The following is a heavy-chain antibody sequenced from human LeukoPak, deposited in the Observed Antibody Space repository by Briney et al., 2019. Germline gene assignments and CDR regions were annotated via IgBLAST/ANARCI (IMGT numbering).Heavy chain of an antibody. D-gene: IGHD3-10*01. CDR3: ARGKIWSPVYLSH. CDR2: IYSSGTT. V-gene: IGHV4-59*13. J-gene: IGHJ4*02. CDR1: GGSISSYY. Sequence: SETLSLTCIVSGGSISSYYWSWIRQPPGKGLEWIGNIYSSGTTNYNPSLKSRVTISMDTSKNQFSLKLSSVTAANTAVYYCARGKIWSPVYLSHWGQGTLVTVSS.